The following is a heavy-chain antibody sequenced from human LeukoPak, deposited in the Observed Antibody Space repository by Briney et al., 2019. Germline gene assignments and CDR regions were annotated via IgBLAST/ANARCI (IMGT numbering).Heavy chain of an antibody. Sequence: ASVKVSCKASGYTFTSYYMHWARQAPGQGLEWMGIINPSGGSTSYAQKFQGRVTMTRDTSTSTVYMELSSLRSEDTAVYYCARDPRIAAAGTSQYFDYWGQGTLVTVSS. CDR2: INPSGGST. CDR1: GYTFTSYY. V-gene: IGHV1-46*01. CDR3: ARDPRIAAAGTSQYFDY. J-gene: IGHJ4*02. D-gene: IGHD6-13*01.